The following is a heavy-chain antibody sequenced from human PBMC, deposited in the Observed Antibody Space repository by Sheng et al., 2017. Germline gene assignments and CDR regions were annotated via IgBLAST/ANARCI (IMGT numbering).Heavy chain of an antibody. D-gene: IGHD3-10*01. V-gene: IGHV1-69*04. J-gene: IGHJ6*03. CDR3: ARGNYGSGSYNYYYYYMDV. Sequence: QVQLVQSGAEVKKPGSSVKVSCKASGGTFSSYAISWVRQAPGQGLEWMGGDHPYPWYSKLTHRSSRARVTITADKSTSTAYMELSSLRSEDTAVYYCARGNYGSGSYNYYYYYMDVWGEREPTVTVSS. CDR2: HPYPWYS. CDR1: GGTFSSYA.